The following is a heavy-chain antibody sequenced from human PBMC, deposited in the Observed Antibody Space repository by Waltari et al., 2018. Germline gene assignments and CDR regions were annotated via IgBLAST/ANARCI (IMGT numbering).Heavy chain of an antibody. Sequence: QVQLVQSGDEVKKPGASVKVSCKASGYTFTSYYMHWVRQARGQGLEWMGIINPSGGSTSYAQKFQGRVTITADTSTDTAYMELSSLRSEDTAVYYCATPSLGDPRSWGQGTLVTVSS. CDR2: INPSGGST. CDR3: ATPSLGDPRS. CDR1: GYTFTSYY. D-gene: IGHD4-17*01. V-gene: IGHV1-46*01. J-gene: IGHJ4*02.